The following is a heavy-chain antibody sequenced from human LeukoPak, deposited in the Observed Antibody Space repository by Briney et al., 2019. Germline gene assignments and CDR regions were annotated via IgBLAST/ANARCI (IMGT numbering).Heavy chain of an antibody. CDR1: GFTFDDYG. D-gene: IGHD3-22*01. CDR3: ARVSGLGSYYDSSGYPDY. V-gene: IGHV3-20*04. CDR2: INWNGGST. J-gene: IGHJ4*02. Sequence: GGSLRLSCAASGFTFDDYGMSWVRQAPGKGREWLSGINWNGGSTGYADSVKGRFTISRDNAKNSLYLQMNSLRAEDTALYYCARVSGLGSYYDSSGYPDYWGQGTLVTVSS.